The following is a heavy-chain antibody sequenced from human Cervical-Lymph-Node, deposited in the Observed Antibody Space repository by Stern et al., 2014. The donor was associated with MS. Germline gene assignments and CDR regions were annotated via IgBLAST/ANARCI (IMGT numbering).Heavy chain of an antibody. Sequence: VQLVESGGGVVQPGRALRLSCAASGFTFSSYGMHWVRQAPGKELEWVAVIWYDGSNKYYAVSVKCRFTNSRDNSKNTLYLQMNSLRAEDTAVYYCARGSSIAALTFDYWGQGTLVTVSS. J-gene: IGHJ4*02. CDR1: GFTFSSYG. D-gene: IGHD6-6*01. CDR2: IWYDGSNK. V-gene: IGHV3-33*01. CDR3: ARGSSIAALTFDY.